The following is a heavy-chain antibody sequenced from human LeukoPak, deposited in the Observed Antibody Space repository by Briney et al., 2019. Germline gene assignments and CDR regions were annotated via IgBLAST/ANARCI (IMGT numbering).Heavy chain of an antibody. D-gene: IGHD3-22*01. Sequence: GASVKVSCKASGYTFIDNYLHWVRQAPGQGLEWMGGIIPIFGTANYAQKFQGRVTITADESTSTAYMELSSLRSEDTAVYYCARDRRHYYDSSGYTDAFDIWGQGTMVTVSS. CDR1: GYTFIDNY. J-gene: IGHJ3*02. CDR3: ARDRRHYYDSSGYTDAFDI. CDR2: IIPIFGTA. V-gene: IGHV1-69*13.